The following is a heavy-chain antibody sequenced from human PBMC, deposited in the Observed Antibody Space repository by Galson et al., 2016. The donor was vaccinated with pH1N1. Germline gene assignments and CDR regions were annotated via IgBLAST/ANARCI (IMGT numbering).Heavy chain of an antibody. CDR3: ATGSGNSWFDP. D-gene: IGHD3-10*01. Sequence: SVKVSCKASGYTFIVHYIHWARQAPGHGLEWMGWINPNSGGTNYAQNFQGRITLTRDTSINTAYMELSSLTSDDTAVYYCATGSGNSWFDPWGQGMLVTVSS. J-gene: IGHJ5*02. CDR2: INPNSGGT. V-gene: IGHV1-2*02. CDR1: GYTFIVHY.